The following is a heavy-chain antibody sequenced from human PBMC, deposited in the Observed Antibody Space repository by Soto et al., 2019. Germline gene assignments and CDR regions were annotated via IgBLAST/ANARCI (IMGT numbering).Heavy chain of an antibody. V-gene: IGHV1-2*04. CDR3: AIIMTHSDSCDI. D-gene: IGHD3-16*01. CDR2: INSNSGAT. J-gene: IGHJ3*02. CDR1: GYSFAGFY. Sequence: ASVKVSCKASGYSFAGFYIHWMRQAPGQGLEWVGSINSNSGATTYAQKFQDSVAMTRDTSVSTAYMDLNRLTSDDTAIYYCAIIMTHSDSCDIWGQGTMVTVS.